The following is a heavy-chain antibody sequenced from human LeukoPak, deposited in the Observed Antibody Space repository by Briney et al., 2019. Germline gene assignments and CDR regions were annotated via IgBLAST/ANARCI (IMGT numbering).Heavy chain of an antibody. CDR1: GGSISSYY. Sequence: PSETLSLTCTVSGGSISSYYWSWIRQPPGKGLEWIGHLYTSGSNNPSLKSRVTISVDTSKNQFSLRLTSVTAADTAVYYCTKGRGIWGQGTLVTVSS. D-gene: IGHD3-10*01. CDR3: TKGRGI. CDR2: LYTSGS. J-gene: IGHJ4*02. V-gene: IGHV4-4*08.